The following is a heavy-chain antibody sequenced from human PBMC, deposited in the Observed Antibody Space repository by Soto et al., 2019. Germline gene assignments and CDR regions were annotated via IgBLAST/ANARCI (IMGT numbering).Heavy chain of an antibody. CDR1: GFIFSDYY. Sequence: QVQLVESGGGLVKPGGSLRLSCAASGFIFSDYYMAWMRQAPGKGLEWVSYISSTSSYINYADSVKGRFTISRDNAKNSVYLQMNSLRGEDTAVYFCARGEGWFDPWGQGTLVSVSS. J-gene: IGHJ5*02. CDR2: ISSTSSYI. V-gene: IGHV3-11*05. CDR3: ARGEGWFDP.